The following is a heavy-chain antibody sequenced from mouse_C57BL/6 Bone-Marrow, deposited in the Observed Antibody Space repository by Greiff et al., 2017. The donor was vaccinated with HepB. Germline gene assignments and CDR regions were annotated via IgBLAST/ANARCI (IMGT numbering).Heavy chain of an antibody. D-gene: IGHD4-1*02. J-gene: IGHJ2*01. CDR2: IDPSDSYT. CDR3: AGGPNWENFDY. CDR1: GYTFTSYW. V-gene: IGHV1-69*01. Sequence: VQLQQPGAELVMPGASVKLSCKASGYTFTSYWMHWVKQRPGQGLEWIGEIDPSDSYTNYNQKFKGKSTLTVDKSSSTAYMQLSSLTSEDSAVYYCAGGPNWENFDYWGQGTTLTVSS.